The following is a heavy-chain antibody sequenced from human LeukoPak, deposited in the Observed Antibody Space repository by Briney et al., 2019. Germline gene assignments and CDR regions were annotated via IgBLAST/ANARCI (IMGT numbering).Heavy chain of an antibody. V-gene: IGHV4-34*01. Sequence: SETLSLTCAVYGGSFSGYYWSWLRQPPGKGLEWIGEINHSGSTNYNPSLKSRVTISVDTSKNQFSLKPSSVTAADTAVYYCARGWGRPNYYGSGSYFCYFDYWGQGTLVTVSS. CDR3: ARGWGRPNYYGSGSYFCYFDY. CDR1: GGSFSGYY. CDR2: INHSGST. J-gene: IGHJ4*02. D-gene: IGHD3-10*01.